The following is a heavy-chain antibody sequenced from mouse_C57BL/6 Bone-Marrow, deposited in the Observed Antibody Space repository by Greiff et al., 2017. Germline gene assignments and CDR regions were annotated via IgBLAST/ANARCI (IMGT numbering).Heavy chain of an antibody. D-gene: IGHD1-1*01. J-gene: IGHJ2*01. CDR2: IHPSDSDT. CDR3: AIPDYYGSSFYYFDY. V-gene: IGHV1-74*01. CDR1: GYTFTSYW. Sequence: QVQLQQPGAELVKPGASVKVSCKASGYTFTSYWMHWVKQRPGQGLEWIGRIHPSDSDTNSNQKFKGKATLTVDKSSSTAYMQLSSLTSDDSAVYYCAIPDYYGSSFYYFDYWGQGTTLTVSS.